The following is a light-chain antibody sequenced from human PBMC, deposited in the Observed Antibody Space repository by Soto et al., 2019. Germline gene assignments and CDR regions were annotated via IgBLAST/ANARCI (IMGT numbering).Light chain of an antibody. CDR3: QQCGTLPGT. CDR2: GVS. Sequence: IILTQSPCTLSSSPGAIATLSCRASQNVNSNFFAWYQQKAGQAPRLLIYGVSSRATGIPDRFIGGGSGTDFTLTISRLEPEDFAVYYCQQCGTLPGTFGQGTKVDI. J-gene: IGKJ1*01. V-gene: IGKV3-20*01. CDR1: QNVNSNF.